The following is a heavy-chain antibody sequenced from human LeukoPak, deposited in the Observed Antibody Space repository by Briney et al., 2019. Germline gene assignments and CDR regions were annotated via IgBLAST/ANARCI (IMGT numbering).Heavy chain of an antibody. CDR1: AYSISSGYY. CDR3: ARHGLSDDFWSGYYHYYYSYYMDX. V-gene: IGHV4-38-2*01. Sequence: SETLSLTCAVSAYSISSGYYWGWIRQPPGKGLEWIGSIYHIGSTYYNPSLKSRVTISADTSKNQLSLKLSPVTAADTAVYYCARHGLSDDFWSGYYHYYYSYYMDXWGKGTTVTV. CDR2: IYHIGST. J-gene: IGHJ6*03. D-gene: IGHD3-3*01.